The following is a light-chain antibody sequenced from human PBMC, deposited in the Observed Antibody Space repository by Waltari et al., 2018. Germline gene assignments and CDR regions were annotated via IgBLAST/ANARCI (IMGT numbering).Light chain of an antibody. Sequence: QSALTQPASVSGSPGQSITISCTGNSRDVGGYNYVSWYQQHPGKAPKLMIYDVSNRPSGVSNRFSGSKSGNTASLTISGLQAEDEADYYCSSYTSSSTDVVFGGGTKLTVL. V-gene: IGLV2-14*03. CDR3: SSYTSSSTDVV. CDR2: DVS. J-gene: IGLJ2*01. CDR1: SRDVGGYNY.